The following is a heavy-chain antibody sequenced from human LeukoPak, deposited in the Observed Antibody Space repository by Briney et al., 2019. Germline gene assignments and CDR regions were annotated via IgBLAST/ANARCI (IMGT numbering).Heavy chain of an antibody. D-gene: IGHD2-21*01. CDR2: IYSGGST. Sequence: GGSLRLSCAASGFTVSSNYMSWVRQAPGKGLEWVSVIYSGGSTYYADSVKGRFTISRDNSKNTLYLQMNSLRAEDTAVYHCAKHPIVVVISGYFQHWGQGTLVTVSS. V-gene: IGHV3-53*01. CDR1: GFTVSSNY. J-gene: IGHJ1*01. CDR3: AKHPIVVVISGYFQH.